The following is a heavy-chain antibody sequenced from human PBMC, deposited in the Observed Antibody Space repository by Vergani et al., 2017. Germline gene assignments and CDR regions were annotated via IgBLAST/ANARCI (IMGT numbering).Heavy chain of an antibody. V-gene: IGHV3-23*04. D-gene: IGHD1-26*01. CDR1: GFTFSSYG. J-gene: IGHJ4*02. Sequence: VQLVESGGGVVQPGRSLRLSCAASGFTFSSYGMHWVRQAPGKGLEWVSAISGSGGSTYYADSVKGRFTISRDNSKNTLYLQMNSLRAEDTAVYYCAKHEWELLHWWGQGTLVTVSS. CDR3: AKHEWELLHW. CDR2: ISGSGGST.